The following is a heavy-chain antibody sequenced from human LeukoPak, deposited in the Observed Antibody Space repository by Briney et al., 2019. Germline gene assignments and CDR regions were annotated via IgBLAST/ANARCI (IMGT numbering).Heavy chain of an antibody. V-gene: IGHV4-34*01. CDR2: INHSGST. D-gene: IGHD3-22*01. CDR1: GGSFSGYY. J-gene: IGHJ4*02. Sequence: SETLSLTCAVYGGSFSGYYWSWIRQPPGKGLEWIGEINHSGSTNYNPSLKSRVTISVDTSKNQFSLKLSSVTAADTAVYYCHYYYYDSSGYLKRTDYWGQGTLVTVSS. CDR3: HYYYYDSSGYLKRTDY.